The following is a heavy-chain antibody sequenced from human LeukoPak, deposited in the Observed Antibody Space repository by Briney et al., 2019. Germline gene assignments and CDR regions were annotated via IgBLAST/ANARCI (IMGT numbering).Heavy chain of an antibody. V-gene: IGHV4-30-4*01. CDR2: IYYSGST. J-gene: IGHJ3*02. CDR1: GGSISSGDYY. Sequence: SETLSLTCTVSGGSISSGDYYWSWIRQPPGKGLEWIGYIYYSGSTYYNPSLKSRVTISVDTSKNQFSLKLSSVTAADTAVYYCASCGGDCYGAFDIWGQGTMVTVSS. D-gene: IGHD2-21*02. CDR3: ASCGGDCYGAFDI.